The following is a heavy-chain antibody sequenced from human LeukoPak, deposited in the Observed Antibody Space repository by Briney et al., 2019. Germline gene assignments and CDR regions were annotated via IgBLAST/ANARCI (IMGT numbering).Heavy chain of an antibody. CDR3: ARNLRQYYDILTGFTGAFDI. CDR1: GFTFSNAW. Sequence: GGSLRLSCAASGFTFSNAWMSWVRQAPGKGLEWVGRIKSKTDGGTTDYAAPVKGRFTISRDDSKNTLYLQMNSLRAEDTAVYYCARNLRQYYDILTGFTGAFDIWGQGTMVTVSS. J-gene: IGHJ3*02. CDR2: IKSKTDGGTT. V-gene: IGHV3-15*01. D-gene: IGHD3-9*01.